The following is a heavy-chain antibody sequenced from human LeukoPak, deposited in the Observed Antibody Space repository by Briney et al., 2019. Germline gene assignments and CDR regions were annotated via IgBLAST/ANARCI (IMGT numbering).Heavy chain of an antibody. CDR1: GFTFSSYW. V-gene: IGHV3-7*01. CDR3: ARASSSNFHYGMDV. CDR2: IKQDGSEK. D-gene: IGHD6-6*01. Sequence: GGSLRLSCAASGFTFSSYWMSWVRQAPGKGLEWVANIKQDGSEKYYVDSVKGRFTISRDNAKNSLYLQMNSLRAEDTAVYYCARASSSNFHYGMDVWGQGTTVTVSS. J-gene: IGHJ6*02.